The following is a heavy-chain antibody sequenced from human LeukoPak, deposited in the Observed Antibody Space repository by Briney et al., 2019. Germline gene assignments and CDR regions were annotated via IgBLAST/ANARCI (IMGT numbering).Heavy chain of an antibody. CDR2: TGATGLNT. V-gene: IGHV3-23*01. CDR1: GFTFSYYA. J-gene: IGHJ4*02. CDR3: AKSRGIYAAGWPPFDC. Sequence: PGGSLRLSCAASGFTFSYYAMTWVRQVPGKGLEWVSTTGATGLNTYYADSVKGRFALSRDNSENTLYLDMNGLRDEDTALYYCAKSRGIYAAGWPPFDCWGQGTLVTVSS. D-gene: IGHD3-16*01.